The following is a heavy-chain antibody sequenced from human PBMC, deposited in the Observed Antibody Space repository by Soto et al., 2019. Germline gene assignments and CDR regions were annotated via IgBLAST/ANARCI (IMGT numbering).Heavy chain of an antibody. J-gene: IGHJ3*02. CDR3: ARGGLSPDAFDI. D-gene: IGHD5-12*01. CDR1: GGTFSSYA. V-gene: IGHV1-69*13. Sequence: VASVKVSCKASGGTFSSYAISWVRQAPGQGLEWMGGIIPIFGTANYAQKFQGRVTITADESTSTAYMELSSLRSEDTAVYYCARGGLSPDAFDIWGQGTMVTVSS. CDR2: IIPIFGTA.